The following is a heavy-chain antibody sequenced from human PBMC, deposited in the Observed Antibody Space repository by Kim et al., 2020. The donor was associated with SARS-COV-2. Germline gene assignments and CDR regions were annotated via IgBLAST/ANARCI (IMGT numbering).Heavy chain of an antibody. CDR2: ISSTSGTI. V-gene: IGHV3-48*02. CDR3: ARVSDGMDV. Sequence: GGSLRLSCAASGFTFSNYNMNWVRQAPGKGLEWVSHISSTSGTIYYADSVKGRFTISRDNARNSLYLQMNSLRDEDTAVYYCARVSDGMDVWGQGTTVTV. CDR1: GFTFSNYN. J-gene: IGHJ6*02.